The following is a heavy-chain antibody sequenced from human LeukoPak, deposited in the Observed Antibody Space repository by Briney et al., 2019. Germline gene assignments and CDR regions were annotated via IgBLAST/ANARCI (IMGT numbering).Heavy chain of an antibody. CDR3: ARGTSRYYYYGMDV. CDR1: GFSFDDYG. V-gene: IGHV3-20*01. D-gene: IGHD3-9*01. CDR2: INWNSGTI. J-gene: IGHJ6*02. Sequence: GRSLRLSCSASGFSFDDYGLIWVSQVPGKGLEWVSGINWNSGTIGYADSVKGRFTVSRDNAKNSLYLQMNSLRAEDTALYHCARGTSRYYYYGMDVWGQGITVTVSS.